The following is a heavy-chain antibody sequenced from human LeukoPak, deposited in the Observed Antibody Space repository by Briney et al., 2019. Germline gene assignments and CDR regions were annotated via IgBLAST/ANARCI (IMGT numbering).Heavy chain of an antibody. J-gene: IGHJ4*02. Sequence: GGSLRLSCAASGFTVSSNYMSWIRQAPGKGLEWVSVIYSGGSTYYADSVKGRFTISRDNSKNTLYLQMNSLRAEDTAVYYCARTHDSGSYDRWGQGTLVTVSS. V-gene: IGHV3-66*02. CDR1: GFTVSSNY. CDR3: ARTHDSGSYDR. CDR2: IYSGGST. D-gene: IGHD1-26*01.